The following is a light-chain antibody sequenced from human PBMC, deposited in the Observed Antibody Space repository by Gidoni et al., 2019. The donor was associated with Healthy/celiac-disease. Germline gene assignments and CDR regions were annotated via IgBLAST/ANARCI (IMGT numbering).Light chain of an antibody. Sequence: ELLLTHSPATLSLSPGERATLSCRASQSVSSYLAWYQQKPGQAPRILIYDASNRATGIPARFSGSGSGTDFTITISSLEPEDFAVYYCQQRSNWPPLTFGQGTRLEIK. V-gene: IGKV3-11*01. CDR3: QQRSNWPPLT. CDR2: DAS. CDR1: QSVSSY. J-gene: IGKJ5*01.